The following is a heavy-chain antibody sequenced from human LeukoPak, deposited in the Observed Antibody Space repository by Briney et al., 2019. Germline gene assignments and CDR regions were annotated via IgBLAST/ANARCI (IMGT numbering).Heavy chain of an antibody. D-gene: IGHD5-18*01. CDR1: GGTFSSYA. V-gene: IGHV1-69*10. CDR2: IIPILGIA. Sequence: GASVKVSCKASGGTFSSYAISWVRQAPGQGLEWMGGIIPILGIANYAQKFQGRVTITADKSTSTAYMELSSLRSEDTAVYYCARDSDTAMVDYWGQGTLVTVSS. J-gene: IGHJ4*02. CDR3: ARDSDTAMVDY.